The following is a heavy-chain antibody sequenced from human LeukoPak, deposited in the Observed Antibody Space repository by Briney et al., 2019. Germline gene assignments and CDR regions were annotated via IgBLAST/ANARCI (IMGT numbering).Heavy chain of an antibody. Sequence: PSETLSLTCTVSGGSVSSGSYYRSWIRQPPGKGLEWIGYIYYSGSTNYNPSLKSRVTISVDTSKNQFSLKLNSVTAADTAVYYCARDTGGGWNVDWGQGTLVTVSS. D-gene: IGHD1-1*01. CDR2: IYYSGST. J-gene: IGHJ4*02. CDR1: GGSVSSGSYY. CDR3: ARDTGGGWNVD. V-gene: IGHV4-61*01.